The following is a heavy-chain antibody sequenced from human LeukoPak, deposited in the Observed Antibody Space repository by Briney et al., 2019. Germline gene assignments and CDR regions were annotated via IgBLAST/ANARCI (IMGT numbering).Heavy chain of an antibody. V-gene: IGHV3-21*05. CDR3: ARGASVVAGNDNAFDI. CDR2: ISTSSSYI. CDR1: GFTFSSYE. Sequence: PGGSLRLSCAASGFTFSSYEMNWVRQAPGKGLEWVSYISTSSSYIYYADSVKGRFTISRDNAKKSLYLQMNSLRADDTAVYYCARGASVVAGNDNAFDIWGQGTMVTVS. J-gene: IGHJ3*02. D-gene: IGHD6-19*01.